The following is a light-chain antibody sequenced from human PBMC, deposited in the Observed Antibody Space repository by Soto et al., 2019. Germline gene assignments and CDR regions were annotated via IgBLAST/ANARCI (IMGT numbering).Light chain of an antibody. J-gene: IGLJ1*01. CDR1: SSDVGGYNY. CDR3: SSYTSSSTYV. CDR2: DVS. Sequence: QSVLTQPASVSGSPGQSITISCTGTSSDVGGYNYVSWYQQHPDKAPKLMIYDVSNRPSGVSNRFSGSKSGNTASLTISGLQAEDEADYYCSSYTSSSTYVFGTGTKV. V-gene: IGLV2-14*03.